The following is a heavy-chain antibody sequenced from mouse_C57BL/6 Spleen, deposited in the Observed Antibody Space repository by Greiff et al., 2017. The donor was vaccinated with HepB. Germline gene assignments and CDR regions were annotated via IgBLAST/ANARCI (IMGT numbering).Heavy chain of an antibody. D-gene: IGHD2-5*01. V-gene: IGHV1-53*01. CDR1: GYTFTSYW. Sequence: QVHVKQPGTELVKPGASVKLSCKASGYTFTSYWMHWVKQRPGQGLEWIGNINPSNGGTNYNEKFKSKATLTVDKSSSTAYMQLSSLTSEDSAVYYCARVYYSNPYYAMDYWGQGTSVTVSS. CDR2: INPSNGGT. J-gene: IGHJ4*01. CDR3: ARVYYSNPYYAMDY.